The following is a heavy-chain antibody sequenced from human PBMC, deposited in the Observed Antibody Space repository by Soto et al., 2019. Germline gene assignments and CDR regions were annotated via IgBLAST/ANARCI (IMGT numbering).Heavy chain of an antibody. D-gene: IGHD2-2*01. CDR3: ARDPKSRPGEGY. CDR2: IIPIFGTA. V-gene: IGHV1-69*13. CDR1: GGTFSSYA. Sequence: ASVKVSCKASGGTFSSYAISWVRQAPGQGLEWMGGIIPIFGTANYAQKFQGRVTITADESTSTAYMELSSLRSEDTAVYYCARDPKSRPGEGYWGQGTPVTVSS. J-gene: IGHJ4*02.